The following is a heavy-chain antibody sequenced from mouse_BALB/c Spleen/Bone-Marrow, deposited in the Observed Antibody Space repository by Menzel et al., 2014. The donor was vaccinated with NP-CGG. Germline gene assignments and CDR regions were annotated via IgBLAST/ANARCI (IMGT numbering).Heavy chain of an antibody. Sequence: EVKVEESGPSLVKPSQTLSLTCSVTGDSITSGYWNWIRGFPGNKLEYMGYISYSGSTYYSPSLKSRISITRDTSKNXYYLQLNSVTTEDTATYYCATYDGYYFDYWGQGTTLTVSS. CDR3: ATYDGYYFDY. CDR2: ISYSGST. J-gene: IGHJ2*01. D-gene: IGHD2-3*01. CDR1: GDSITSGY. V-gene: IGHV3-8*02.